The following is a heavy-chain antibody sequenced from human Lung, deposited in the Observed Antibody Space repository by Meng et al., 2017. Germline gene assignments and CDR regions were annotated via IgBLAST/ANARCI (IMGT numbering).Heavy chain of an antibody. D-gene: IGHD3-22*01. CDR1: VGPISSGTYY. CDR2: IHYSGST. V-gene: IGHV4-31*03. Sequence: QVQLQESGPGRVKPSQTLSLTCTVAVGPISSGTYYWGWIRQLPGKGLEWIAYIHYSGSTYYSPSLKSRVTISVDTSKNQLTLKLSSMTAADTAVYYCARYVFDSSSLYSNWFDPWGQGTLVTVSS. CDR3: ARYVFDSSSLYSNWFDP. J-gene: IGHJ5*02.